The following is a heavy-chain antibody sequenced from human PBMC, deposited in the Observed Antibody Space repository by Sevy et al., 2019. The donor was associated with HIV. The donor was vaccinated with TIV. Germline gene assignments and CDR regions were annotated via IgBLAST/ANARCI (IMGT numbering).Heavy chain of an antibody. CDR2: ISGSGGST. D-gene: IGHD3-10*01. J-gene: IGHJ4*02. CDR3: AKDQYRITMVQGVINDY. Sequence: GGSLRLSCAASGFTFSSYAMSWVRQAPGKGLEWVSAISGSGGSTYYADSVKGRFTISRDNSKNTLYLQMNSLRAEDTAVYYCAKDQYRITMVQGVINDYWGQGTLVTVSS. CDR1: GFTFSSYA. V-gene: IGHV3-23*01.